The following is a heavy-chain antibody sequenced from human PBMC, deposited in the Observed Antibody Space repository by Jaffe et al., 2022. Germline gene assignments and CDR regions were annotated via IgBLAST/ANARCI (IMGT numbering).Heavy chain of an antibody. CDR1: GFTFSSYW. CDR2: INSDGSST. Sequence: EVQLVESGGGLVQPGGSLRLSCAASGFTFSSYWMHWVRQAPGKGLVWVSRINSDGSSTSYADSVKGRFTISRDNAKNTLYLQMNSLRAEDTAVYYCARVGTGCSGGSCYSGYFDYWGQGTLVTVSS. J-gene: IGHJ4*02. CDR3: ARVGTGCSGGSCYSGYFDY. V-gene: IGHV3-74*01. D-gene: IGHD2-15*01.